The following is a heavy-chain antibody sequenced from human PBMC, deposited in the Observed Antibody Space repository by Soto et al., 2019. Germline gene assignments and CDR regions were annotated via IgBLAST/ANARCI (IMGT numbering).Heavy chain of an antibody. CDR1: GYTFTGYY. J-gene: IGHJ5*02. CDR3: ASALSDSSGYFFS. D-gene: IGHD3-22*01. CDR2: INPNSGGT. Sequence: ASVKVSCKASGYTFTGYYMHWVRQAPGQGLEWMGWINPNSGGTNYAQKFQGWVTMTRDTSISTAYMELSRLRSDDTAVYYCASALSDSSGYFFSWGQGALVTVSS. V-gene: IGHV1-2*04.